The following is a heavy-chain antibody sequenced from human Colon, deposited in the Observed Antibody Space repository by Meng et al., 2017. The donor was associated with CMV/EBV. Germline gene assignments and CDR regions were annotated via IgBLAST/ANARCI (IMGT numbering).Heavy chain of an antibody. CDR2: IGGGGVNA. CDR3: ARKASHFYYGMDV. Sequence: GGSLRLSCSASGFTFNNFDMSWVRQAPGKGLEWVSSIGGGGVNAYYTEAVKGRFTISRDNSRNTLYLELSSLRDDDTAVYFCARKASHFYYGMDVWGQGTTVTVSS. V-gene: IGHV3-23*01. CDR1: GFTFNNFD. J-gene: IGHJ6*02.